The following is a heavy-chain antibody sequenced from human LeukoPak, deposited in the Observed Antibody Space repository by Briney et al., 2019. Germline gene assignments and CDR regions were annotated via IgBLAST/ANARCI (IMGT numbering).Heavy chain of an antibody. CDR1: GFTFSDYY. V-gene: IGHV3-11*01. D-gene: IGHD3-22*01. J-gene: IGHJ5*02. CDR3: ARDNYYDSSGYYPVGMGP. Sequence: GGSLRLSCAASGFTFSDYYMSWIRQAPGKGLEWVSYISSSGSTIYYADSVKGRSTISRDNAKNSLYLQMNSLRAEDTAVYYCARDNYYDSSGYYPVGMGPSGQGTLVTVSS. CDR2: ISSSGSTI.